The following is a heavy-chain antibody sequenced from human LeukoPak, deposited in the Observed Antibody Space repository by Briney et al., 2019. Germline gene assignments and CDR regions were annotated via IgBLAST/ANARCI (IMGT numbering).Heavy chain of an antibody. J-gene: IGHJ4*02. V-gene: IGHV1-69*13. CDR3: AREVSGTYCDY. CDR2: IIPILGTS. Sequence: ASVKVSCKASGGTFSNYAIGWVRQAPGQGLEWMGGIIPILGTSNYAQKFQDRLTITADESTSTAYLELSSLTSADTAVYYCAREVSGTYCDYWGQGSLVTVSS. D-gene: IGHD1-26*01. CDR1: GGTFSNYA.